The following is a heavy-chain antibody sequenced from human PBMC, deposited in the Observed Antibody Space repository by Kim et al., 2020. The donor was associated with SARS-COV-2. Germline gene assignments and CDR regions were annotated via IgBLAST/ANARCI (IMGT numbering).Heavy chain of an antibody. CDR3: ARMVTVFWSYGMDV. V-gene: IGHV4-59*01. D-gene: IGHD3-9*01. J-gene: IGHJ6*02. Sequence: SPSLKSEATISGDTSKNQFSLRLGSVTAADTAVYYCARMVTVFWSYGMDVWGQGTTVTVSS.